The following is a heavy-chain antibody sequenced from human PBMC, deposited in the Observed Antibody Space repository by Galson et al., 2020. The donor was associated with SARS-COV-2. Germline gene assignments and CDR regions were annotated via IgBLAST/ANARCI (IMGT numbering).Heavy chain of an antibody. CDR2: ISSSSSYI. J-gene: IGHJ5*02. CDR3: ARRSAMVSWFDP. Sequence: GESLKISCAASGFTFSSYSMNWVRQAPGKGLEWVSSISSSSSYIYYADSVKGRFTISRDNAKNSLYLQMNSLRAEDTAVYYCARRSAMVSWFDPWGQGTLVTVSS. V-gene: IGHV3-21*01. D-gene: IGHD5-18*01. CDR1: GFTFSSYS.